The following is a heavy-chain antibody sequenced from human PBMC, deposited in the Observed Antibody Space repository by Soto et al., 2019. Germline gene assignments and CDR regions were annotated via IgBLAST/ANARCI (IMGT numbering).Heavy chain of an antibody. Sequence: PSETLSLTCAVVGDSLRGQSWNWIRQSPGKGLEWIGELDQSGGTNYNPSLKSRAIISDDTSKNQFSLTLTSVTAADTAVYYCAREDSNGSSGESLDVWGQGTTVTVSS. CDR2: LDQSGGT. D-gene: IGHD3-22*01. CDR3: AREDSNGSSGESLDV. J-gene: IGHJ6*02. CDR1: GDSLRGQS. V-gene: IGHV4-34*01.